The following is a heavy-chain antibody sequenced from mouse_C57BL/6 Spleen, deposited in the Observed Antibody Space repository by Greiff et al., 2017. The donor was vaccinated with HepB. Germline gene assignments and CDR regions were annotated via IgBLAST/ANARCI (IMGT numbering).Heavy chain of an antibody. D-gene: IGHD2-4*01. V-gene: IGHV5-4*03. Sequence: EVKLVESGGGLVKPGGSLKLSCAASGFTFSSYAMSWVRQTPEKRLEWVATISDGGSYTYYPDNVKGRFTISRDNAKNNLYLQMSHLKSEDTAMYYCARVAYDSLDYWGQGTSVTVSS. CDR3: ARVAYDSLDY. J-gene: IGHJ4*01. CDR1: GFTFSSYA. CDR2: ISDGGSYT.